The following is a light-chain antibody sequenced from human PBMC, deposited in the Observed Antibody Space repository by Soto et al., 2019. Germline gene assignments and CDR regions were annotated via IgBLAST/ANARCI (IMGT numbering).Light chain of an antibody. CDR2: DAS. J-gene: IGKJ5*01. CDR3: QQYKSYLYT. Sequence: DIRMSQSPATLSAAGGDIATITSRASQSVSSWLAWYQQKPGNAPKLLTKDASTLMGGVPSRFGGSGSGTEFTLTISSLQPDDVATYYCQQYKSYLYTFGQGTRLEI. CDR1: QSVSSW. V-gene: IGKV1-5*01.